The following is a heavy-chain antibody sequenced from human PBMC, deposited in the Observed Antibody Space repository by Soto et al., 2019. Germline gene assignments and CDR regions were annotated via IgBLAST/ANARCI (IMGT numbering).Heavy chain of an antibody. J-gene: IGHJ5*02. Sequence: GASVKVSCKASGGTFSSYTISWVRQAPGQGLEWMGRIIPILGIANYAQKFQGRVTITADKSTSTAYMELSSLRSEDTAVYYCARSGLGYVSSTSCYALTPFDPWGKGTVVTVSS. CDR2: IIPILGIA. V-gene: IGHV1-69*02. CDR3: ARSGLGYVSSTSCYALTPFDP. CDR1: GGTFSSYT. D-gene: IGHD2-2*01.